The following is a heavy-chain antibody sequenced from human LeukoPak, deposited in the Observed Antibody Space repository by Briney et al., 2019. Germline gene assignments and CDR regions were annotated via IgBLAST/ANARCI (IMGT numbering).Heavy chain of an antibody. CDR2: IIPIFGIA. CDR1: GGTFSSYA. V-gene: IGHV1-69*04. Sequence: SVKVSCKASGGTFSSYAISWVRQAPGQGLEWMGRIIPIFGIANYAQKFQGRVTITADKSTSTAYMELSSLRSEDTAVYYCARETTPNYYYGMDVWGQGTTVTVSS. J-gene: IGHJ6*02. D-gene: IGHD4-11*01. CDR3: ARETTPNYYYGMDV.